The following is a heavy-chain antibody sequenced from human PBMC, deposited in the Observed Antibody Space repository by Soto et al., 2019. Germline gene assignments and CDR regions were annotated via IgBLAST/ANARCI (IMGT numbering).Heavy chain of an antibody. J-gene: IGHJ2*01. CDR3: ARVTTDWYFDL. CDR2: INPSGGST. CDR1: GYTFTSYY. Sequence: QVQLVQSGAEVKKPGASVKVSCKASGYTFTSYYMHWVRQAPGQGLEWMGIINPSGGSTRYAQKFQGRVTMTRDTSTSTVYMELSSLRSEDTAVYYCARVTTDWYFDLWGRGTLVTVSS. V-gene: IGHV1-46*01.